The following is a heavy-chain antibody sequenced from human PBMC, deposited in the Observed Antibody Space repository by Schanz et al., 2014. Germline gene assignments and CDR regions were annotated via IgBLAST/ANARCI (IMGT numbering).Heavy chain of an antibody. CDR3: LAPDYGMDV. CDR2: MNESHSTI. Sequence: VQLVESGGGLVQPGGSLRLSCLASGFAFSSYGMSWLRQAPGKGLEWVSAMNESHSTIYYADSVRGRFTISRDNAENTLFLQMNSLRDEDTAVYYCLAPDYGMDVWGQGTTVTV. V-gene: IGHV3-23*04. CDR1: GFAFSSYG. J-gene: IGHJ6*02.